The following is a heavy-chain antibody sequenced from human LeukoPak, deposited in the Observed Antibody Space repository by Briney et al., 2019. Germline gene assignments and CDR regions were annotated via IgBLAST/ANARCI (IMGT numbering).Heavy chain of an antibody. CDR2: ISGPGGST. V-gene: IGHV3-23*01. CDR3: AKGDYGYYYYMDV. CDR1: GLTFSNNA. Sequence: GGSLRLSCAASGLTFSNNAMEWVRQAPGKGLEWVSTISGPGGSTYYGDSVKGRFTTSRDSSKNTVYLQMNSLRADDTAIYYCAKGDYGYYYYMDVWGKGTTVTVSS. D-gene: IGHD4-17*01. J-gene: IGHJ6*03.